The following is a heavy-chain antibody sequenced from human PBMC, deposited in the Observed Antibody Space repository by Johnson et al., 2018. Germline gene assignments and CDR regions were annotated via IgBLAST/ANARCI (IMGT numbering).Heavy chain of an antibody. Sequence: QVQLQESGPGLVKPSETLSLTCTVSGGSISSYYWSWIRQPPGKGLEWIGSIYYSGSANYNPSLKSRVTISVDTPRNQFSLKLSSVTAANTAVYYCTRGNADCQNWGQGTVVAVDS. V-gene: IGHV4-59*01. CDR2: IYYSGSA. J-gene: IGHJ1*01. CDR3: TRGNADCQN. CDR1: GGSISSYY.